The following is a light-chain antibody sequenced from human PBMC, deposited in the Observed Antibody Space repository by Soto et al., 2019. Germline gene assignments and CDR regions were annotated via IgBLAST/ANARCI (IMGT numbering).Light chain of an antibody. J-gene: IGKJ3*01. CDR2: DAS. CDR3: QQRDLT. CDR1: QSVSSY. V-gene: IGKV3-11*01. Sequence: EIVLTQSPATLSLSPGERATLSCRASQSVSSYLAWYQQKPGQAPRLLIYDASNRATGIPARFSGSGSGTDFTLTISSLEPEDFAVYYCQQRDLTFGPGTKVDIK.